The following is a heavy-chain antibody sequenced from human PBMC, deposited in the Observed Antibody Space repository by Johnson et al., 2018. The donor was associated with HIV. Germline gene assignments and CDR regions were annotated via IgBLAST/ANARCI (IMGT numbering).Heavy chain of an antibody. CDR1: GFTFSSYA. J-gene: IGHJ3*02. Sequence: ESGGGVVQPGRSLRLSCAASGFTFSSYAMHWVRQAPGKGLEWVAVISYDGSNKYYADSVKGRFTISRDNSKNTLYLQMNSLRAEDTAVYYCARDDDAFDIWGQGTMVTVSS. CDR3: ARDDDAFDI. V-gene: IGHV3-30*14. CDR2: ISYDGSNK.